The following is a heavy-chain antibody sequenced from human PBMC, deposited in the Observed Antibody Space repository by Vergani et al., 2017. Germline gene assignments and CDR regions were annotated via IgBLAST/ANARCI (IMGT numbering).Heavy chain of an antibody. V-gene: IGHV3-30*02. CDR1: GFTLSNYD. D-gene: IGHD3-16*01. CDR2: IQFDGSNQ. Sequence: VLLVESGGGFVQPGGSLRLSCATSGFTLSNYDMQWIRQGPGKGLEFVAFIQFDGSNQYYADSVKGRFTLSRDFSKNTLYLQMNSLRTDDTATYYCAKHFRGWGIDYWGQGTQVIVSS. CDR3: AKHFRGWGIDY. J-gene: IGHJ4*02.